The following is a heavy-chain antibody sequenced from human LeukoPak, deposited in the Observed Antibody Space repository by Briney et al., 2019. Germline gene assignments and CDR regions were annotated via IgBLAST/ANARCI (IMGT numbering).Heavy chain of an antibody. CDR1: GYSFTGYH. Sequence: GASVTVSCKASGYSFTGYHIHWVRQAPGQGLEWMGWVNPKSGDTDYAQKFKDRVTITRDTSATTAYMELSSLRSEDMAVYYCARLNRYCSGGTCYSAFDYWGQGTLVTVSS. CDR2: VNPKSGDT. J-gene: IGHJ4*02. V-gene: IGHV1-2*02. CDR3: ARLNRYCSGGTCYSAFDY. D-gene: IGHD2-15*01.